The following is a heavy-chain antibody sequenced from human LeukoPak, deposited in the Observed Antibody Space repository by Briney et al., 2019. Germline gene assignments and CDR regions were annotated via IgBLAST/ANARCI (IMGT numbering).Heavy chain of an antibody. CDR2: IWHDGSND. CDR3: AKVTGDYYDTSGAFDY. D-gene: IGHD3-22*01. J-gene: IGHJ4*02. Sequence: TGGSLRLSCAASGFIFSSYGTHWVRQAPGKGLEWVARIWHDGSNDDYADSVKGRFTISRDNSKNTLYLQMNSLRAEDTAIYYCAKVTGDYYDTSGAFDYWGQGTLVTVSS. V-gene: IGHV3-33*06. CDR1: GFIFSSYG.